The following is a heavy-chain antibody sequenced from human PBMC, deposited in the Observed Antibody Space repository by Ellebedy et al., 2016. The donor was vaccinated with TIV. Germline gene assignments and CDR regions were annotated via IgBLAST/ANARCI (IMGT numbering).Heavy chain of an antibody. V-gene: IGHV3-7*01. CDR3: ARGPAGYNAGKHDF. CDR1: GFTFSSYW. CDR2: IKYDLSQT. Sequence: PGGSLRLSCAASGFTFSSYWMSWVRQAPGEGLGWVANIKYDLSQTYYLDSVKGRFTISRDNAKNSLYLNMNSLRAEDTALYYCARGPAGYNAGKHDFWGQGTLVVVSS. D-gene: IGHD1-14*01. J-gene: IGHJ4*02.